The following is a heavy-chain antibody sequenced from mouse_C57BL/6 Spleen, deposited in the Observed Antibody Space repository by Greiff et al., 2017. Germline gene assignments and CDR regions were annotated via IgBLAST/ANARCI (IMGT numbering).Heavy chain of an antibody. CDR2: IDPSASYT. CDR3: ARGDYGSSYWYFDV. D-gene: IGHD1-1*01. J-gene: IGHJ1*03. V-gene: IGHV1-59*01. CDR1: GYTFTSYW. Sequence: QVQLQQPGAELVRPGTSVKLSCKASGYTFTSYWMHWVKQRPGQGLEWIGVIDPSASYTNYNQKFKGKATLTVDTSSSTAYMQLSSLTSEDSAVYYCARGDYGSSYWYFDVWGTGTTVTVSS.